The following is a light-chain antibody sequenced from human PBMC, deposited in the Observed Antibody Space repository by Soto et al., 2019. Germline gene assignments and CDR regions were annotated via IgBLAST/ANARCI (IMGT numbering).Light chain of an antibody. CDR1: SSDVGGYNY. CDR2: DVS. CDR3: CSYAGSYTSLYV. Sequence: QSALTQPRSVSGSPGQSVTISCTGTSSDVGGYNYVSWYQQHPGKAPKLMIYDVSKRPSGVPDRFSGSKSGNTASLTISGLQAEDEADYYCCSYAGSYTSLYVFGTATKVTVL. J-gene: IGLJ1*01. V-gene: IGLV2-11*01.